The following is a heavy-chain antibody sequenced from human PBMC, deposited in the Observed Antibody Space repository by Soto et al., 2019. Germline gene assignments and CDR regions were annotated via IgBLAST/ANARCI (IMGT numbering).Heavy chain of an antibody. CDR3: ARNLLVAV. CDR2: IYSGGST. D-gene: IGHD3-3*01. CDR1: GFTVSSNY. J-gene: IGHJ6*04. Sequence: EVQLVESGGGLVQPGGSLRLSCAASGFTVSSNYMSWVRQAPGKGLEWVSVIYSGGSTYYADSVKGRFTISRHNSKNTVLPQMNCLRGEDTAVYYCARNLLVAVLGKRTTVTVSS. V-gene: IGHV3-53*04.